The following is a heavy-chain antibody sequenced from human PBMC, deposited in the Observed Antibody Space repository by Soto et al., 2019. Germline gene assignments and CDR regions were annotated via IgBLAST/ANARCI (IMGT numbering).Heavy chain of an antibody. CDR3: ARGYCSGGSCSADY. Sequence: SETLSLTCTVSGGSISSGGYYLSWIRQHPGKGLEWIGYIYYSGSTYYNPSLKSRVTISVDTSKNQFSLKLSSVTAADTAVYYCARGYCSGGSCSADYWGQGTLVTVSS. J-gene: IGHJ4*02. V-gene: IGHV4-31*03. CDR2: IYYSGST. D-gene: IGHD2-15*01. CDR1: GGSISSGGYY.